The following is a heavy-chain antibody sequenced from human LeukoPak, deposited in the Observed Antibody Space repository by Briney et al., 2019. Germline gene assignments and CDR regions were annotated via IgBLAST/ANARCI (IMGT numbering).Heavy chain of an antibody. J-gene: IGHJ6*02. Sequence: ASVKVSCKVSGYTLTELSMHWVRQAPGKGLEWMGGFDPEDGETIYAQKFQGGVTMTEDTSTDTAYMELSSLRSEDTAVYYCATFYCSSTSCYIDYYYGMDVWGQGTTVTVSS. V-gene: IGHV1-24*01. CDR2: FDPEDGET. CDR1: GYTLTELS. D-gene: IGHD2-2*02. CDR3: ATFYCSSTSCYIDYYYGMDV.